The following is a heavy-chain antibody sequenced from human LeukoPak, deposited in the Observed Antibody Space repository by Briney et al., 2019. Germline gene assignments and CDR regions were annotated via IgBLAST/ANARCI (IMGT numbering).Heavy chain of an antibody. CDR1: VFTFSGYG. D-gene: IGHD3-16*01. CDR3: ARVSWGTDGLDV. J-gene: IGHJ6*02. Sequence: GGSLRLSCAASVFTFSGYGMSWVRQAPGKGLEWVSGISDSTRFYADSVKGRFTIPRDNSKNTLYLQMNSLRAEDTAVYYCARVSWGTDGLDVWGQGTTVTVSS. CDR2: ISDSTR. V-gene: IGHV3-23*01.